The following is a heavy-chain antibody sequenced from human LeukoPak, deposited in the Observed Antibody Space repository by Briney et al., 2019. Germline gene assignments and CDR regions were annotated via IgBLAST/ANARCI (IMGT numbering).Heavy chain of an antibody. CDR1: GGTFSSYA. V-gene: IGHV1-69*05. D-gene: IGHD2-2*01. Sequence: SVKVSCKASGGTFSSYAISWVRQAPGQGLEWMGGIIPTFGTANYAQKLQGRVTMTTYTSTTTAYMELRSLRSDDTAVYYCARVIVVVPAAMFGAFDIWGQGTMVTVSS. CDR2: IIPTFGTA. CDR3: ARVIVVVPAAMFGAFDI. J-gene: IGHJ3*02.